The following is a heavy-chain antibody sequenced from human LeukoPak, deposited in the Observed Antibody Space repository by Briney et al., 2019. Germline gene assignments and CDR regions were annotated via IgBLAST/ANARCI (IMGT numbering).Heavy chain of an antibody. V-gene: IGHV3-48*03. D-gene: IGHD3-10*02. CDR2: ISSSGSTI. Sequence: VGSLRLSCAASGFTFSSYGVDWVRQAPGKWLEWVSYISSSGSTIYYADSVKGRFTISRDNAKNSLYLQMNSLRAEDTAVYYCAELGITMIGGVWGKGTTVTVSS. CDR1: GFTFSSYG. CDR3: AELGITMIGGV. J-gene: IGHJ6*04.